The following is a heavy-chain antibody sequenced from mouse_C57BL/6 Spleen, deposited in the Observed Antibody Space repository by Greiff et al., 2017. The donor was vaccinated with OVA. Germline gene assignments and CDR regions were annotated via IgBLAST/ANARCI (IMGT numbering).Heavy chain of an antibody. Sequence: EVKVVESGEGLVKPGGSLKLSCAASGFTFSSYAMSWVRQTPEKRLEWVAYISSGGDYIYYADNVKGRFTITRDNARNTLDLQMSSLKSEDTAMYYCTRDGDAHWYFDVWGTGTTVTVSS. D-gene: IGHD2-3*01. CDR2: ISSGGDYI. J-gene: IGHJ1*03. CDR3: TRDGDAHWYFDV. V-gene: IGHV5-9-1*02. CDR1: GFTFSSYA.